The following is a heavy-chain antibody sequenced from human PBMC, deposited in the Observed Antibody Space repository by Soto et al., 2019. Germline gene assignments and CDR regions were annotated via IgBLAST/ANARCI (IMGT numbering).Heavy chain of an antibody. V-gene: IGHV4-59*01. D-gene: IGHD6-13*01. CDR3: AAGEASSRNLAPYYLDF. CDR2: IHYSGTT. CDR1: GTSISSYY. J-gene: IGHJ4*02. Sequence: SETLSLTCTVSGTSISSYYWSWIRQPPGKGLEWIANIHYSGTTNYNPSLASRVTLSVDTSKNQFSLKMTSVTAADTAVYFCAAGEASSRNLAPYYLDFWGQGTLVTVSS.